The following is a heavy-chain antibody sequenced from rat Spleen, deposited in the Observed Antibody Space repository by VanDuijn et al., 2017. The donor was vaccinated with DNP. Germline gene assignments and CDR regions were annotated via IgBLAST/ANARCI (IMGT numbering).Heavy chain of an antibody. D-gene: IGHD1-11*01. J-gene: IGHJ4*01. V-gene: IGHV5-58*01. CDR1: GFTFSSFW. CDR3: TTFEGRDA. CDR2: INTDGGTT. Sequence: EVQLVETGGGLVQPGRSLKLSCVASGFTFSSFWMHWIRQVPGKGLEWVASINTDGGTTFYPDSVKGRFTISRDNAKSTLYLQMDSLRSEDTATYYCTTFEGRDAWGQGTSVTVSS.